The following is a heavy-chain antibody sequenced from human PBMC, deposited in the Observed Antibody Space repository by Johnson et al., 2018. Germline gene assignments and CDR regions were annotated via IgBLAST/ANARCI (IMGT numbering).Heavy chain of an antibody. CDR2: IIPIFGTA. J-gene: IGHJ6*02. CDR1: GGTFSSYA. D-gene: IGHD3-3*01. V-gene: IGHV1-69*12. Sequence: QVQLVQSGAEVTKPGSSVKVSCKASGGTFSSYAISWVRQAPGQGLEWMGGIIPIFGTANYAQQFQARVTITAAESTSTAYMELSSLRSEDTAVYYCASDGPSDTIVGRYYYYYYGMDVWGQGTTVTVSS. CDR3: ASDGPSDTIVGRYYYYYYGMDV.